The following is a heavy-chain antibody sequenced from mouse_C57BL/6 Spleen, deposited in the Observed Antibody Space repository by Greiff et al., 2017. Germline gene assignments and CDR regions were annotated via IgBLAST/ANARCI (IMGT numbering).Heavy chain of an antibody. Sequence: EVKLVESEGGLVQPGSSMKLSCTASGFTFSDYYMAWVRQVPEKGLEWVANINYDGSSTYYLDSLKSRFIISRDNAKNILYLQMSSLKSEDTATYYCARGGGSAFDDWGQGTTLTVSS. D-gene: IGHD1-1*01. CDR3: ARGGGSAFDD. V-gene: IGHV5-16*01. J-gene: IGHJ2*01. CDR2: INYDGSST. CDR1: GFTFSDYY.